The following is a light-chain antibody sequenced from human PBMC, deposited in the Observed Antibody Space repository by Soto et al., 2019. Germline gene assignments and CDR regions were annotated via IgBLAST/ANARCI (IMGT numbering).Light chain of an antibody. CDR2: EAS. J-gene: IGLJ2*01. Sequence: QSALTQPASVSGSPGQSITISCTGTSSDIGGYNYVSWYQQHPDKAPKLIIYEASNRPSGVSDRFSASKSGSTASLTISGLQAEDEADYYCTSHASTSTLVVFGGGTKLTVL. V-gene: IGLV2-14*01. CDR3: TSHASTSTLVV. CDR1: SSDIGGYNY.